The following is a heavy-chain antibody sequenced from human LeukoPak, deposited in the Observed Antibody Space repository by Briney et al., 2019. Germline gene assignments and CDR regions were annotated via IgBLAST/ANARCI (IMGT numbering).Heavy chain of an antibody. CDR2: IYSSGST. CDR1: GGSISSYY. V-gene: IGHV4-59*01. D-gene: IGHD4-17*01. CDR3: ARSPLSTTTTMQRNFDV. Sequence: SETLSLTCTVSGGSISSYYWSWIRQPPGKGPEWIGHIYSSGSTNYNPSLKRRVSISVDTSKKKYSLRLNSVTAADTAVYYCARSPLSTTTTMQRNFDVWGRGTLVTVSS. J-gene: IGHJ2*01.